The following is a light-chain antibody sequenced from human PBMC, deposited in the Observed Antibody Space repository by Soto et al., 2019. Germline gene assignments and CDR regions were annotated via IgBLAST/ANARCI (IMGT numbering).Light chain of an antibody. J-gene: IGLJ2*01. Sequence: QSVLTQPASVSGSPGQSITISCTGTSSDVGGYSYVSWYQQHPGKAPKLMIFEVSNRPSGVSNRFSASKSGNTASLTISGLQPEDEADYYCSSFTDSSTQVFGGGTKLTVL. V-gene: IGLV2-14*01. CDR2: EVS. CDR3: SSFTDSSTQV. CDR1: SSDVGGYSY.